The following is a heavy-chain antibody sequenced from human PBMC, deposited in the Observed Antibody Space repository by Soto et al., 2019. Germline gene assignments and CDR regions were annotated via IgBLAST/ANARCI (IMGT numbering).Heavy chain of an antibody. CDR1: GFTFSNYW. CDR3: ARGLPGYYGKDV. J-gene: IGHJ6*02. V-gene: IGHV3-74*01. Sequence: EVQLVESGGGLVQPGGSRRLSCAASGFTFSNYWIHWVRQAPGKGLVWVSRIKGDGSRIDYADSVKGRFTISRDNAENTVYVQMNSLGDEDAAVYYCARGLPGYYGKDVWGQGTTVTVSS. D-gene: IGHD4-17*01. CDR2: IKGDGSRI.